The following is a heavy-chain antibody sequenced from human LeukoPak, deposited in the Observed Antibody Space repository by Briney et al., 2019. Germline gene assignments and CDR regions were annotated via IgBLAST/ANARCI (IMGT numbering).Heavy chain of an antibody. CDR3: ARTRICSSTSCLNWFDP. CDR1: GYTFTGYY. D-gene: IGHD2-2*01. CDR2: INPNSGGT. Sequence: GALVKVSCKASGYTFTGYYMHWVRQAPGQGPEWMGWINPNSGGTNYAQKFQGRVTMTRDTSISTAYMELSRLRSDDTAVYYCARTRICSSTSCLNWFDPWGQGTLVTVSS. J-gene: IGHJ5*02. V-gene: IGHV1-2*02.